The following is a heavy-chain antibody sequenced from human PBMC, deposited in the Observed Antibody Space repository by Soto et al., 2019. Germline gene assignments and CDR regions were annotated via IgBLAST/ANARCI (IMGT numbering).Heavy chain of an antibody. Sequence: GGSLRLSCAASGFTFSSYSMNWVRQAPGKGLEWVSYISSDSSTIYYADSVKGRFTISRDNAKNSLYLQMNSLREEDTAVYYCARLYGSGTYYKSVDYWGLGTLVTVSS. CDR1: GFTFSSYS. J-gene: IGHJ4*02. D-gene: IGHD3-10*01. CDR3: ARLYGSGTYYKSVDY. V-gene: IGHV3-48*02. CDR2: ISSDSSTI.